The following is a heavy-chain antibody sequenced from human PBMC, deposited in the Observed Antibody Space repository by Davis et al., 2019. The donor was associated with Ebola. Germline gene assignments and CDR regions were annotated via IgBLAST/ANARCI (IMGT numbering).Heavy chain of an antibody. CDR1: GFTFSSYW. J-gene: IGHJ5*02. Sequence: GESLKISCAASGFTFSSYWMSWVRQAPGKGLEWVSVIYSGGSTYYADSVKGRFTISRDNSKNTLYLQMNSLRDEDTAVYYCARYEYSSSSLWFDPWGQGTLVTVSS. D-gene: IGHD6-6*01. CDR2: IYSGGST. V-gene: IGHV3-66*01. CDR3: ARYEYSSSSLWFDP.